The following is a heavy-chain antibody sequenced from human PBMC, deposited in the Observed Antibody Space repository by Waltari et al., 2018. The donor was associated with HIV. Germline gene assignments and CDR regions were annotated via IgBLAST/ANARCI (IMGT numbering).Heavy chain of an antibody. CDR3: ARSSGITMIVVGRLFFDY. Sequence: ISSSSSYIYYADSVKGRFTISRDNAKNSLYLQMNSLRAEDTAVYYCARSSGITMIVVGRLFFDYWGQGTLVTVSS. CDR2: ISSSSSYI. D-gene: IGHD3-22*01. J-gene: IGHJ4*02. V-gene: IGHV3-21*01.